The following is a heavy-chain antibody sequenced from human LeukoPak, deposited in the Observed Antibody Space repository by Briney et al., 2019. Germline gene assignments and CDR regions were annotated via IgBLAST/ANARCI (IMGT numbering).Heavy chain of an antibody. CDR3: ARDGYYDVLTGQTPY. D-gene: IGHD3-9*01. J-gene: IGHJ4*02. CDR2: ISDSAGST. CDR1: GFTFSNYA. V-gene: IGHV3-23*01. Sequence: GGSLRLSCAASGFTFSNYAMNWVRQAPGKGLEWVSGISDSAGSTDYADSVKGRFTISRDNSKNTLYLQMNSLRAEDTAVYYCARDGYYDVLTGQTPYWGQGTLVTVSS.